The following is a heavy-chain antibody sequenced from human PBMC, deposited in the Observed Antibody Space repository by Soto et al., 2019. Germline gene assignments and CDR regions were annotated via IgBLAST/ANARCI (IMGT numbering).Heavy chain of an antibody. D-gene: IGHD4-17*01. CDR2: IYYSGST. J-gene: IGHJ4*02. CDR1: GGSLSSGYYY. Sequence: TSETLSLTCTVSGGSLSSGYYYWSWLRQPPGKGLEWIGYIYYSGSTYYNPSLKSRVTISVDTSKNQFSLKLSSVTAADTAVYYCARGFPTVVTVDYWGQGTLVTVSS. V-gene: IGHV4-30-4*01. CDR3: ARGFPTVVTVDY.